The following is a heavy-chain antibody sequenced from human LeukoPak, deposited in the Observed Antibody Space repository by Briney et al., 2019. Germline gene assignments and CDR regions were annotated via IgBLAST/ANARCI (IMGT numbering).Heavy chain of an antibody. Sequence: QPGESLRLSCAASGFTFSSSWMHWVRQSPGKGLVWVSRLNDDGSRTTYADSVKGRFTISRDNAKNTLYLQMNSLRAEDTAVYYCARALGSPLDFWGQGTLVTVSS. J-gene: IGHJ4*02. CDR1: GFTFSSSW. V-gene: IGHV3-74*01. D-gene: IGHD1-26*01. CDR3: ARALGSPLDF. CDR2: LNDDGSRT.